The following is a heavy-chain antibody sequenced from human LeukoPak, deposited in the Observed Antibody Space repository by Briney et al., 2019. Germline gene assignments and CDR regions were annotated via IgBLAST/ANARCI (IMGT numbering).Heavy chain of an antibody. V-gene: IGHV3-11*01. CDR1: GFTFNDYY. Sequence: GGSLRLSCAASGFTFNDYYMSWLRQAPGKGLEWVSYMSGSGGFTTFYADSVKGRFTISRDDAKNLLYLQMHNLRSEDTAVYFCARDTVYGNYYFDNWGQGILVTVSS. D-gene: IGHD4-11*01. CDR3: ARDTVYGNYYFDN. CDR2: MSGSGGFTT. J-gene: IGHJ4*02.